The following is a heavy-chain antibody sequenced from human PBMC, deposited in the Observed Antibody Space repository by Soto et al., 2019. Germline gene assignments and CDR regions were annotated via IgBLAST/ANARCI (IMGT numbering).Heavy chain of an antibody. CDR2: IYYSGST. V-gene: IGHV4-39*01. Sequence: QLQLQESGPGLVKPSETLSLTCTVSGGSISSSSYYWGWIRQPPGKGLEWIGSIYYSGSTYYNPSLKRRVTISVDTSKNQFSLKLSSVTAADTAVYYCARPGVVVVAANEAFDIWGQGTMVTVSS. CDR1: GGSISSSSYY. J-gene: IGHJ3*02. D-gene: IGHD2-15*01. CDR3: ARPGVVVVAANEAFDI.